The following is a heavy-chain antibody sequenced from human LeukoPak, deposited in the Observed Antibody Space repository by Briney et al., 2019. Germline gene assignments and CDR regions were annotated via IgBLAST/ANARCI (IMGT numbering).Heavy chain of an antibody. Sequence: GSLRRSCAASGFTFSSYTRHWIRHAPGNGLEWVAVISYHGSNKYYADPVKGRFTISRDNSKNTLYLQMNSLRAEDTAVYYCARNPEDGSSYDYWGQGTLVSVSS. J-gene: IGHJ4*02. CDR3: ARNPEDGSSYDY. CDR2: ISYHGSNK. CDR1: GFTFSSYT. V-gene: IGHV3-30*04. D-gene: IGHD1-14*01.